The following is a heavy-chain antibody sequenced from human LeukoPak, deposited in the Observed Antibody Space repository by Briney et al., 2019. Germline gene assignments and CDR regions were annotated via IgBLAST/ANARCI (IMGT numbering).Heavy chain of an antibody. CDR2: MSSGGYSE. D-gene: IGHD1-14*01. V-gene: IGHV3-23*01. Sequence: GGSLRLSCVASGFNFSAYSINWVRQAPGKGLEWVSVMSSGGYSEYYSDSVRGRFTISRDNSKDTLYLQMNSLTAKDTAVYYCGKDKVGGGGYNDYWGQGILVTVSS. CDR3: GKDKVGGGGYNDY. J-gene: IGHJ4*02. CDR1: GFNFSAYS.